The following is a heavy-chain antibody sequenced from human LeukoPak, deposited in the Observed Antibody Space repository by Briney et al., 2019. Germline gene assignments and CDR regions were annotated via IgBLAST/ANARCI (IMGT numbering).Heavy chain of an antibody. J-gene: IGHJ4*02. CDR3: TTSGPLAVARSRPLKKIFDY. D-gene: IGHD6-19*01. CDR2: IKSKTDGGTT. CDR1: AFTFSNAC. V-gene: IGHV3-15*01. Sequence: GGSLRLSCAASAFTFSNACMSWVRQAPGKGLEWVGRIKSKTDGGTTDYAAPVKGRFTISRDDSKNTLYLQMNSLKTEDTAVYYCTTSGPLAVARSRPLKKIFDYWGQGTLVTVSS.